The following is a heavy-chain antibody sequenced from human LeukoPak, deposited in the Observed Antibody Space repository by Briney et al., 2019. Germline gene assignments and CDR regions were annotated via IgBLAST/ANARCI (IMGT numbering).Heavy chain of an antibody. CDR2: ISGSSSYT. CDR3: TKEYDKTNRSPQWGFDS. J-gene: IGHJ4*02. D-gene: IGHD6-19*01. Sequence: GGSLRLSCAASGCTFSTYAMSVVRQARGEGLEGVAGISGSSSYTEDADSVKGRFTISRDNSKNTLCLQMNNLRVEDTALYYCTKEYDKTNRSPQWGFDSWGQGTLVTVSS. CDR1: GCTFSTYA. V-gene: IGHV3-23*01.